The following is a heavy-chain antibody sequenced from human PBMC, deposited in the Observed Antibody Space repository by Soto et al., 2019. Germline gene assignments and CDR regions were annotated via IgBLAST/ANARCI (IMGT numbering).Heavy chain of an antibody. Sequence: GSLRLSCVASVFTFRSYEMHWVRQAPGKGLEWVSYISNSGSTIYYADSVKGRFTISRDNAKDSLYLQMNSLRAEDTAVYYCAKLSFYDAFHIWGQGTMVTV. J-gene: IGHJ3*02. CDR2: ISNSGSTI. CDR1: VFTFRSYE. V-gene: IGHV3-48*03. CDR3: AKLSFYDAFHI.